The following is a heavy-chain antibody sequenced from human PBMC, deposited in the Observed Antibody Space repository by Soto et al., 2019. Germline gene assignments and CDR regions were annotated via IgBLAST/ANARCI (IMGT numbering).Heavy chain of an antibody. CDR2: ISGSGGST. J-gene: IGHJ4*02. V-gene: IGHV3-23*01. CDR1: GVTFSSYS. Sequence: AGGSLRLSCAASGVTFSSYSMNWVRQAPGKGLEWVSSISGSGGSTYYADSVKGRFTISRDNSKNTLYLQMNSLRAEDTAVYYCAKDLHRMGPIRGIFDYWGQGTLVTVSS. CDR3: AKDLHRMGPIRGIFDY.